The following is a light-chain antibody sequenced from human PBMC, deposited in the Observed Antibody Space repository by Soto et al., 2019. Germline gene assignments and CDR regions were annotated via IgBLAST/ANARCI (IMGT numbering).Light chain of an antibody. Sequence: DIQMTQYPSTLSASVGERVTISCRASQSVNNWLAWYQRKPGKAPKLLIHDAFTLESGIPSRFSGSGSGTEFTLTISSLQPDDFATYYCQQYNSYWTFGQGTKVDIK. CDR1: QSVNNW. V-gene: IGKV1-5*01. J-gene: IGKJ1*01. CDR3: QQYNSYWT. CDR2: DAF.